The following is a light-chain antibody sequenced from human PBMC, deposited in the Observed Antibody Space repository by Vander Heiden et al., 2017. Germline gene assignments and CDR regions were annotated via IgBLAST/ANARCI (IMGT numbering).Light chain of an antibody. CDR1: QSVLYSSNNKNH. CDR2: WAS. CDR3: LQDYSTSYT. Sequence: DIVMTQSPDSLAVSLGERATINCKSRQSVLYSSNNKNHLAWYQQKPGQSPKLLIYWASTRESGVPDRFSGSGSGTDFTLTISSLQAEDVAVYYCLQDYSTSYTFGQGTKLEIK. J-gene: IGKJ2*01. V-gene: IGKV4-1*01.